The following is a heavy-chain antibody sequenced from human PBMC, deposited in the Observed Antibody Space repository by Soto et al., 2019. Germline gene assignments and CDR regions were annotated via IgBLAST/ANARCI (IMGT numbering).Heavy chain of an antibody. Sequence: QVQLVQSGAEVKKPGASVKVSCKASGYTFTSYGISWVRQAPGQGREWMGWISDYNGNTNYAQKLPGRVTMTTDTSTSTAYMELGSLRSDDAALYYGARDSNDGDPSFWGQGTLVTGSS. V-gene: IGHV1-18*01. J-gene: IGHJ4*02. CDR3: ARDSNDGDPSF. CDR2: ISDYNGNT. D-gene: IGHD2-21*02. CDR1: GYTFTSYG.